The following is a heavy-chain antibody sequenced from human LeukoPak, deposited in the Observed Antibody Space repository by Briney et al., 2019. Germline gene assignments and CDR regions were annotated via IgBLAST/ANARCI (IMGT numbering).Heavy chain of an antibody. CDR3: AKAGIVATMNADWFDP. V-gene: IGHV1-8*01. J-gene: IGHJ5*02. D-gene: IGHD5-12*01. CDR1: GYTFTSYD. Sequence: GASVKVSCKASGYTFTSYDINWVRQATGQGVEWMGWMNPNSGNTGYAQKFQGRVTMTRDTSISTAYMELSSLRYEDTAVYYCAKAGIVATMNADWFDPWGQGTLVTVSS. CDR2: MNPNSGNT.